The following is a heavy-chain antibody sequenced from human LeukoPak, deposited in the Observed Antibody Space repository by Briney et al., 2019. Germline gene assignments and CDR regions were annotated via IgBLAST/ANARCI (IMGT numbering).Heavy chain of an antibody. J-gene: IGHJ4*02. Sequence: GGSLRLSCVASGVSFRDYAIHWVRQAPGKGLEYVSVINRDGRITYYADSVKGRFTMSRDNSKNTVYLQMGSLRSEDMAVYYCTRDGGSFCDFDYWGQGALVTVSS. CDR1: GVSFRDYA. CDR3: TRDGGSFCDFDY. D-gene: IGHD1-26*01. CDR2: INRDGRIT. V-gene: IGHV3-64*02.